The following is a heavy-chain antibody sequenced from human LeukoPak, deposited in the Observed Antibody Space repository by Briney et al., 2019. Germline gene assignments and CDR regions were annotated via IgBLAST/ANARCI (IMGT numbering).Heavy chain of an antibody. V-gene: IGHV1-69*13. Sequence: SVKVSCKASGGTFSSYAISWVRQAPGQGLEWMGGIIPIFGTANYAQKFQGRVTITADESTSTAYMELSSLRSEDTAVYYCASLPGIAAAGYYFDYWGQGTLVTVSS. CDR1: GGTFSSYA. CDR2: IIPIFGTA. J-gene: IGHJ4*02. D-gene: IGHD6-13*01. CDR3: ASLPGIAAAGYYFDY.